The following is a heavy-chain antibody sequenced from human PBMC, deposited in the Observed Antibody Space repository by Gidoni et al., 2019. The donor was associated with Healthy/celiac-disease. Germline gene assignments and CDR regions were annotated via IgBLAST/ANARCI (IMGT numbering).Heavy chain of an antibody. D-gene: IGHD1-26*01. CDR2: MSSSGSTI. Sequence: QVQLVESGGGFVKPGGPLRLSCPASGFTFSDNYMSWIRQAPGKGLEWVSYMSSSGSTIYYADSVKGRFTISRDNAKNSLYLQMNSLRAEDTAVYYCAIITGVTQVGVDNFDYWGQGTLVTVSS. V-gene: IGHV3-11*01. CDR1: GFTFSDNY. J-gene: IGHJ4*02. CDR3: AIITGVTQVGVDNFDY.